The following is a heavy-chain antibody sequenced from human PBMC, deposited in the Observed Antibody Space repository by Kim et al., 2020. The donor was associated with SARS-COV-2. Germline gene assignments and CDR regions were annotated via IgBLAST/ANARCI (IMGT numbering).Heavy chain of an antibody. J-gene: IGHJ4*02. CDR3: AKESIAAAGYYFDY. V-gene: IGHV3-9*01. D-gene: IGHD6-13*01. CDR1: GFTFGDYA. CDR2: ISWNSGSI. Sequence: GGSLRLSCAASGFTFGDYAMHWVRQAPGKGLEWVSGISWNSGSIGYADSVKGRFTISRDNAKNSLYLQMNSLRAEDTALYYCAKESIAAAGYYFDYWGQGTLVPVSS.